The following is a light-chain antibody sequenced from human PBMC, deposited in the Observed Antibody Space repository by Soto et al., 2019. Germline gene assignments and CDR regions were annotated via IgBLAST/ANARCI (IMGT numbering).Light chain of an antibody. V-gene: IGLV2-11*01. J-gene: IGLJ1*01. CDR1: SSDVGGYYY. CDR3: CSYVGKNTYV. CDR2: DVS. Sequence: QSALTQPRSASGSPGQSITISCTGTSSDVGGYYYVSWYQQHPAKAPKLIIFDVSKRPSGVPNRFSGSKSGNTASLTISGLRAEDEADYYCCSYVGKNTYVFGTGTKVTVL.